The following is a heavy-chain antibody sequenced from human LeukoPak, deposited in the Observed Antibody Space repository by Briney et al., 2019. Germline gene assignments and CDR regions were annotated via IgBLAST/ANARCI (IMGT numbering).Heavy chain of an antibody. CDR2: IYWDDDK. V-gene: IGHV2-5*02. CDR1: GFSLSTSGVG. J-gene: IGHJ4*02. Sequence: YGPTLVNPTQTLTLTCTFSGFSLSTSGVGVGWIRQPPGKALEWLALIYWDDDKRYSPSLKSRLTITKDTSKNQVVLTMTNMDPVDTATYYCAHSSYDFWSGCPTFDYWGQGTLVTVSS. CDR3: AHSSYDFWSGCPTFDY. D-gene: IGHD3-3*01.